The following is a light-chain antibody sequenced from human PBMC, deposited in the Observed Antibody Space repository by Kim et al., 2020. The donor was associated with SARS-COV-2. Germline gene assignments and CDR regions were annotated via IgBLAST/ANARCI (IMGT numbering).Light chain of an antibody. Sequence: LFPGEGATLACRASQSVASNHIAWFQQKPGQTPRLLIYGTSSRVTGISDRFSASGSGTDFTLTISRLEPEDFAVYYCQQYDNSPYTFGQGTKLEI. V-gene: IGKV3-20*01. CDR3: QQYDNSPYT. CDR2: GTS. J-gene: IGKJ2*01. CDR1: QSVASNH.